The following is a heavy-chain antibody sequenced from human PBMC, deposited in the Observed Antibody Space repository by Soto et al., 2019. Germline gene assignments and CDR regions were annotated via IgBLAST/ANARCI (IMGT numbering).Heavy chain of an antibody. V-gene: IGHV3-48*03. D-gene: IGHD1-26*01. CDR3: ARAVGSRAWECPYSAA. CDR1: GFSFNLHE. CDR2: IGTSGSTK. J-gene: IGHJ6*04. Sequence: PGGSLRLSCAASGFSFNLHEMNWVRQAPGKGLEWISYIGTSGSTKYYADSVQGRFTISRDNTKNSVYLEMNSLRGDDTGIYYCARAVGSRAWECPYSAAWGKRSPVTFPS.